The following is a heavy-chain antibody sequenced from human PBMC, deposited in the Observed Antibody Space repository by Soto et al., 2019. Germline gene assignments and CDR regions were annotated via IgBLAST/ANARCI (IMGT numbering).Heavy chain of an antibody. CDR1: GLIFNNYA. Sequence: PGGSLRLSCAASGLIFNNYAMSWVRQAPGRGLQWVSGISGSGDSTYYADSVKGRFTISRDNSKNTLYLQMNSLRAEDTAVYYCAKDHYYYDSSGYYHKAGFYYFDYWGQGTLVTVSS. V-gene: IGHV3-23*01. J-gene: IGHJ4*02. CDR2: ISGSGDST. CDR3: AKDHYYYDSSGYYHKAGFYYFDY. D-gene: IGHD3-22*01.